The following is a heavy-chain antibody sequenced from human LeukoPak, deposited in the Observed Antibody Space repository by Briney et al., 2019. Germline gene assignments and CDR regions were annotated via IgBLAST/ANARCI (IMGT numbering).Heavy chain of an antibody. V-gene: IGHV3-48*01. CDR2: ISSSSSTI. J-gene: IGHJ3*02. D-gene: IGHD3-22*01. Sequence: GGSLRLSCAASGFTFSSYSMNWVRQAPGKGLEWVSYISSSSSTIYYADSVKGRFTISRDNAKNSLYLQMNSLRAEDTAVYYCAKDISAMIADAFDIWGQGTMVTVSS. CDR3: AKDISAMIADAFDI. CDR1: GFTFSSYS.